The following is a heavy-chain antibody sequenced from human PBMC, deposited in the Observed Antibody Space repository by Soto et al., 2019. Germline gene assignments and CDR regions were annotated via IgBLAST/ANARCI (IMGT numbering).Heavy chain of an antibody. CDR3: ARQTMVRGLLNWFDP. J-gene: IGHJ5*02. D-gene: IGHD3-10*01. CDR1: GGSISSSSYY. Sequence: SETLSLTCTVSGGSISSSSYYWGWIRQPPGKGLEWIGSIYYSGSTYYNPSLKSRVTISVDTSKNQFSLKLSSVTAADTAVYYCARQTMVRGLLNWFDPWGQGTLVTVSS. V-gene: IGHV4-39*01. CDR2: IYYSGST.